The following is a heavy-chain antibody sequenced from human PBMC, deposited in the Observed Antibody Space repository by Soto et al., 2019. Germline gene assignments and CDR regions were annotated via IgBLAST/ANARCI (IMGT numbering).Heavy chain of an antibody. J-gene: IGHJ3*02. D-gene: IGHD3-3*01. CDR2: INANNGNT. Sequence: QVQLVQSGAEVKKPGASVKVSCKTSGYSFTKYGVNWVRQAPGQGLEWMGRINANNGNTDYAQTLQGRLTITTDTTTTSAYMERGSLRSNDTAGYYCARVLRFLGRRLAFDIWGQGTMVTVSS. V-gene: IGHV1-18*01. CDR3: ARVLRFLGRRLAFDI. CDR1: GYSFTKYG.